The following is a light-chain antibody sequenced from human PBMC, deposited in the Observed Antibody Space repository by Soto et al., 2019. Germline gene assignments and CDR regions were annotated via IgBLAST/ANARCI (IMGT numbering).Light chain of an antibody. CDR1: QSISSW. CDR3: QQYDTSWT. V-gene: IGKV1-5*03. J-gene: IGKJ1*01. CDR2: KAS. Sequence: DIQMTQSPSTLSASVGDRVIITCRASQSISSWLAWYQQKPGKAPKLLIYKASTLETGVPSRFSGSGSWTEFTLTISSLPPDDFATYYCQQYDTSWTFGQGTKVEIK.